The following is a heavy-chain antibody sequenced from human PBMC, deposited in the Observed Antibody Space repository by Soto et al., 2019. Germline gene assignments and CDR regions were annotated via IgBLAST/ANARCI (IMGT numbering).Heavy chain of an antibody. Sequence: ESGGGVVQPGRSLRLSCAASGFTFSSYGMHWVRQAPGKGLEWVAVISYDGSNKYYADSVKGRFTISRDNSKNTLYLQMNSLRAEDTAVYYCAKGGWAAAGPVLPDAFDIWGQGTMVTVSS. V-gene: IGHV3-30*18. CDR1: GFTFSSYG. CDR3: AKGGWAAAGPVLPDAFDI. J-gene: IGHJ3*02. CDR2: ISYDGSNK. D-gene: IGHD6-13*01.